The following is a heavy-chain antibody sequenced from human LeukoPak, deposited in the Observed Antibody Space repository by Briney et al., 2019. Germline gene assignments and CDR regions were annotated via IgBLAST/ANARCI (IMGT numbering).Heavy chain of an antibody. D-gene: IGHD2-21*01. J-gene: IGHJ6*03. Sequence: GASVKVSCKASGGTFSSYAISWVRQAPGQGLEWMGGIIPIFGTANYAQKFQGRVTITTDESTSTAYMELSSLRSEDTAVYYCARGVSVFPCDYYYYYMDVWGKGTTVTVSS. V-gene: IGHV1-69*05. CDR3: ARGVSVFPCDYYYYYMDV. CDR1: GGTFSSYA. CDR2: IIPIFGTA.